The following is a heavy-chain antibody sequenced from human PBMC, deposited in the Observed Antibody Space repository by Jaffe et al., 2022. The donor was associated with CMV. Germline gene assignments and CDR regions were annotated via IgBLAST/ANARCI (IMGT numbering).Heavy chain of an antibody. CDR3: ASQDILTSYYGVNI. Sequence: EVQLVESGGGLVQPGGSLRLSCAASGFTFSNYWMHWVRQAPGKGLVFVSRIKPDGSFTNYADSVKGRFTISRDNAKNTLYLQMNSLRAEDTAVYYCASQDILTSYYGVNIWGQGTMVTVAS. CDR1: GFTFSNYW. J-gene: IGHJ3*02. CDR2: IKPDGSFT. V-gene: IGHV3-74*01. D-gene: IGHD3-9*01.